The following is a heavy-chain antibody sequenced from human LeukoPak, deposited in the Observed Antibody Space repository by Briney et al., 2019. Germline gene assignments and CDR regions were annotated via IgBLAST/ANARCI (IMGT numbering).Heavy chain of an antibody. D-gene: IGHD4-23*01. CDR2: IYYSGST. Sequence: SETLSLTCTVSGGSISGYYYDWIRQPPGKGLEWIGYIYYSGSTNYNPSLKSRVTISLDTSKNQFSLKLSSVTTADTAVYYCARSVVTLYWYFDLWGRGTLVTVSS. CDR3: ARSVVTLYWYFDL. CDR1: GGSISGYY. V-gene: IGHV4-59*01. J-gene: IGHJ2*01.